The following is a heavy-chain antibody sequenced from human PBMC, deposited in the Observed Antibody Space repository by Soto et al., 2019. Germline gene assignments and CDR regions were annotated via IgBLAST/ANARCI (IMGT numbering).Heavy chain of an antibody. CDR1: GGTFSTYA. D-gene: IGHD5-18*01. CDR3: ASGIQLWLRRINNGYSG. V-gene: IGHV1-69*12. Sequence: QVQLVQSGAEVKKPESSVKVSCKAPGGTFSTYAISWVRQAPGQGLEWMGGIIPMFGTANYARRFQDRVTITADESTITVYMELSSLRSEDTAVYFCASGIQLWLRRINNGYSGWGQGTLVTVSS. J-gene: IGHJ4*02. CDR2: IIPMFGTA.